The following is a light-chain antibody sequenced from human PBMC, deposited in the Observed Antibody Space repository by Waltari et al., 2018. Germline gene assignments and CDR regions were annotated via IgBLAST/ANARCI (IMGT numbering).Light chain of an antibody. CDR1: NSNIGGNT. CDR2: DNS. V-gene: IGLV1-44*01. Sequence: QSVLSQPPSVSGTPGQRVPISCFGSNSNIGGNTVNWYQQVPGRAPRLLIRDNSQRPSGVPERFSASKSGTSASLAISGLQSEDEGDYYCATRDDSLSGPVFGGGTKVTV. CDR3: ATRDDSLSGPV. J-gene: IGLJ3*02.